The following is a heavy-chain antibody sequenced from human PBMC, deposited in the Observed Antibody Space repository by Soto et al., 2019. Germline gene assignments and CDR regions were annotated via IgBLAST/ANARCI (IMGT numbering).Heavy chain of an antibody. CDR1: GDSVSSNSAA. D-gene: IGHD2-2*01. CDR2: TYYRSKWYN. CDR3: ARVRIVVVPAGEYYFDY. V-gene: IGHV6-1*01. Sequence: SQTLSLTCAISGDSVSSNSAAWNWIRQSPSRGLEWLGRTYYRSKWYNDYAVSVKSRITINPDTSKNQFSLQLDSVTPEDTAVYYCARVRIVVVPAGEYYFDYWGQGTLVTVSS. J-gene: IGHJ4*02.